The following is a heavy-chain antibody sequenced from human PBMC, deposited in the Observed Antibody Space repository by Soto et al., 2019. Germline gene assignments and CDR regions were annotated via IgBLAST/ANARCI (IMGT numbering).Heavy chain of an antibody. CDR3: ARVGSSCHSGGCYYYYGLGV. D-gene: IGHD1-26*01. Sequence: QVRLQESGPGLVKPSETLSLSCLVSGDSVGNGPYYWSWIRQSPGEGLEWIAYIYYSGSTNVNPSLESRVNISIDMSKNQFFVELRSVTAADAAVYFCARVGSSCHSGGCYYYYGLGVWGQGTTVAISS. V-gene: IGHV4-61*01. CDR2: IYYSGST. J-gene: IGHJ6*02. CDR1: GDSVGNGPYY.